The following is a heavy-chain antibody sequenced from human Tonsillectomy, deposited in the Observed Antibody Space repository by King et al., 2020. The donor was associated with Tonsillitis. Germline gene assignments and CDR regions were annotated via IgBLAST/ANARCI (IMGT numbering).Heavy chain of an antibody. Sequence: VQLVESGAEVKKPGASVKVSCKASGYTFTSYDINWVRQATGQGLEWMGWMNPNSGNTGYAQKIQGRVTMTRNTSISTAYMELSSLRSEDTAVYYGSRGTLSHDFLSGYSPYYYYYYMDVWGKGTTVTVSS. CDR2: MNPNSGNT. D-gene: IGHD3-3*01. V-gene: IGHV1-8*01. CDR3: SRGTLSHDFLSGYSPYYYYYYMDV. CDR1: GYTFTSYD. J-gene: IGHJ6*03.